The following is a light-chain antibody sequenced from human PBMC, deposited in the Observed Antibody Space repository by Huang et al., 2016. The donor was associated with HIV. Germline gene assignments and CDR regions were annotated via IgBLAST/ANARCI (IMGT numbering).Light chain of an antibody. CDR2: GAF. V-gene: IGKV3-15*01. Sequence: EIVMTQSPATLSVSPGVRATLSCRATQSVSTNLAWYQQKPGQAPRLLISGAFIRATGIPARFSGSGSGTEFTLTISSLQSEDFAVYYCQQYNNWPPWTFGQGTKVEIK. CDR1: QSVSTN. J-gene: IGKJ1*01. CDR3: QQYNNWPPWT.